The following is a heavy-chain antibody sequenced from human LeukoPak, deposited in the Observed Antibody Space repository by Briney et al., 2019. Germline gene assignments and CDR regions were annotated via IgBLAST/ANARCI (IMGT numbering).Heavy chain of an antibody. J-gene: IGHJ3*02. D-gene: IGHD1-26*01. CDR2: IGSSSSYI. CDR1: GFTFSTYS. CDR3: ARVRVVWDLDDAFDI. V-gene: IGHV3-21*04. Sequence: GGSLRLSCAASGFTFSTYSMNWVRQAPGKGLEWVLSIGSSSSYIYYADSVQGRFTISRDNAKNSLYLQMNSLRAEDTALYYCARVRVVWDLDDAFDIWGQGTMVTVSS.